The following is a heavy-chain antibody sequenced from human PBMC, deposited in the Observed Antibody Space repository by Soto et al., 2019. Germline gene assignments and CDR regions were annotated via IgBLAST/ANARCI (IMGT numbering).Heavy chain of an antibody. Sequence: HPGGSLRLSCAASGFTFSSYAMSWVRQAPGKGLEWVSAISGSGGSTYYADSVKGRFTISRDNSKNTLYLQMNSLRAEDTAVYYCAKGGGGSYYFDYWGQGTLVTVSS. CDR3: AKGGGGSYYFDY. V-gene: IGHV3-23*01. J-gene: IGHJ4*02. D-gene: IGHD5-12*01. CDR1: GFTFSSYA. CDR2: ISGSGGST.